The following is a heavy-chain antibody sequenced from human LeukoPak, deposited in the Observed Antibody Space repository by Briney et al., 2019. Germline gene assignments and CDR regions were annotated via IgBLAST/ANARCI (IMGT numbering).Heavy chain of an antibody. V-gene: IGHV1-24*01. CDR2: FVPEDGGT. Sequence: ASGKVSCKVSGYTLTELSMPWVRQAPGKGLEWMGGFVPEDGGTIYAQKFQGRVTMTEDTSTDTAYMELSSLRSEDTAVYYCAVASGKDWGQGTLVTVSS. CDR1: GYTLTELS. D-gene: IGHD3-10*01. J-gene: IGHJ4*02. CDR3: AVASGKD.